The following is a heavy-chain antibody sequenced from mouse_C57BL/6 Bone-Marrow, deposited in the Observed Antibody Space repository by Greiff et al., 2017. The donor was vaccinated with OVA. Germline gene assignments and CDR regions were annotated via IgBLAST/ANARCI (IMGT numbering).Heavy chain of an antibody. CDR2: IHPNSGST. Sequence: VQLQQPGAELVKPGASVKLSCKASGYTFTSYWMHWVKQRPGQGLEWIGMIHPNSGSTNYNEKFKSKATLTVDKSSSTAYMQLSSLTSEDSAVDDCARREYGSGYGYFDYWGQGTTLTVSS. CDR1: GYTFTSYW. CDR3: ARREYGSGYGYFDY. D-gene: IGHD1-1*01. J-gene: IGHJ2*01. V-gene: IGHV1-64*01.